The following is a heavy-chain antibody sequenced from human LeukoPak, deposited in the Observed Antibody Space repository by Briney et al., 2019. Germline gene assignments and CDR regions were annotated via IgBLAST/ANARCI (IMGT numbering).Heavy chain of an antibody. V-gene: IGHV4-59*12. CDR1: GGSISSYY. CDR3: ARITGKGGYYYYYYMDV. D-gene: IGHD1-20*01. CDR2: IYYSGST. J-gene: IGHJ6*03. Sequence: KPSETLSLTCAVSGGSISSYYWNWIRQPPGKGLEWIGYIYYSGSTNYNPSLKSRVTISVDTSKNQFSLKLSSVTAADTAVYYCARITGKGGYYYYYYMDVWGKGTTVTVSS.